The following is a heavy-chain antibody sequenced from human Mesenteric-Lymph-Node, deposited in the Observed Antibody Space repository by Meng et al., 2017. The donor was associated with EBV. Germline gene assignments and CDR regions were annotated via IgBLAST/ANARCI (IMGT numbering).Heavy chain of an antibody. V-gene: IGHV1-69*06. CDR2: IIPIFGTP. J-gene: IGHJ4*02. CDR3: ATDYCSGGSCYRPED. CDR1: GGTFTNYA. D-gene: IGHD2-15*01. Sequence: QVQLGQSGAVVKKPGSSVKVSCKASGGTFTNYAISWVRRAPGQGLEWMGGIIPIFGTPNYAQKFQGRVTITADKSTNTAYMQLSSLRSEDTAMYYCATDYCSGGSCYRPEDWGQGTLVTVSS.